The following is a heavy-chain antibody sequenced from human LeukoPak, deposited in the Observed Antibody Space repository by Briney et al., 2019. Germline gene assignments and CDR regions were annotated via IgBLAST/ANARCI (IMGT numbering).Heavy chain of an antibody. CDR2: IDTDGSTT. CDR1: RFTFSSYW. D-gene: IGHD1-26*01. Sequence: TGGSLRLSCAASRFTFSSYWMHWVRQAPGKGLVWVSRIDTDGSTTTYADSVKGRFTISRDNAKNTLYLQMNSLRAEDTAVYYCARTIGSKNAFDLWGQGAMVTVSS. J-gene: IGHJ3*01. CDR3: ARTIGSKNAFDL. V-gene: IGHV3-74*01.